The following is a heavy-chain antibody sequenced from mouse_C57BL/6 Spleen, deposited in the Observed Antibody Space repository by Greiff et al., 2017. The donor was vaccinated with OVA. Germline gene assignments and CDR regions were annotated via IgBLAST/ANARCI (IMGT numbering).Heavy chain of an antibody. Sequence: VQVVESGAELVMPGASVKLSCKASGYTFTSYCMHWVKQRPGQGLEWIGEIDPSDSYTNYNQKFKGKSTLTVDKSSSTAYMQLSSLTSEDSAVYYCARKDYEAWFAYWGQGTLVTVSA. CDR2: IDPSDSYT. CDR1: GYTFTSYC. D-gene: IGHD2-4*01. CDR3: ARKDYEAWFAY. J-gene: IGHJ3*01. V-gene: IGHV1-69*01.